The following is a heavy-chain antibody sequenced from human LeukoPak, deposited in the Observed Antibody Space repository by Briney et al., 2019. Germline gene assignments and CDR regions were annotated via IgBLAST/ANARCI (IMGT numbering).Heavy chain of an antibody. D-gene: IGHD4-17*01. Sequence: GGSLRLSCAASGFTLSRYWMHWVRQAPGKGLVWVSRSDNTGSDTSYADSVKGRFTISRDNAKNTLYLQMNSLRAEDTAVYYGVRDGCSGDYDFDYWGQGILVIVSS. CDR3: VRDGCSGDYDFDY. J-gene: IGHJ4*02. CDR2: SDNTGSDT. CDR1: GFTLSRYW. V-gene: IGHV3-74*01.